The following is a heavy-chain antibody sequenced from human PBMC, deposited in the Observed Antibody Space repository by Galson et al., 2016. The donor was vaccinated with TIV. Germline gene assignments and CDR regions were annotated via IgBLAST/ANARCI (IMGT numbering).Heavy chain of an antibody. Sequence: SVKVSCKASGYSFTSYGITWVRQAPGQGLAWMGWISNYNVNTKYAQKFQGRVTLTTDASTSTAYMELRSLRSDDTAVYFCARDCPCGGACYFFDDWGQGTLLTVSS. CDR3: ARDCPCGGACYFFDD. V-gene: IGHV1-18*01. CDR1: GYSFTSYG. J-gene: IGHJ4*02. CDR2: ISNYNVNT. D-gene: IGHD2-21*02.